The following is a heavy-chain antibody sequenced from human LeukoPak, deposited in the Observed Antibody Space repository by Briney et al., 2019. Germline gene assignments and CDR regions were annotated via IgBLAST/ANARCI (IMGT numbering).Heavy chain of an antibody. CDR2: INHSGST. CDR3: ARGRITIFGVVIMGAFDI. V-gene: IGHV4-34*01. J-gene: IGHJ3*02. Sequence: SETLSLTCTVSGGSISSYYWSWIRQPPGKGLEWIGEINHSGSTNYNPSLKSRVTISVDTSKNQFSLKLSSVTAADTAVYYCARGRITIFGVVIMGAFDIWGQGTMVTVSS. CDR1: GGSISSYY. D-gene: IGHD3-3*01.